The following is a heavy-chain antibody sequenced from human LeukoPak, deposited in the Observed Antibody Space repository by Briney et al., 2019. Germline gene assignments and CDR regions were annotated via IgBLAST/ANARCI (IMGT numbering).Heavy chain of an antibody. J-gene: IGHJ4*02. CDR3: ARLEITTVTTSDY. CDR2: IIPTFGTA. D-gene: IGHD4-17*01. CDR1: GGTFSSYA. Sequence: SVKVSCKASGGTFSSYAISWVRQARGQGLEWMGGIIPTFGTANYAQKFQGRVTITADESTSTAYMELSSLRSEDTAVYYCARLEITTVTTSDYWGQGTLVTVSS. V-gene: IGHV1-69*13.